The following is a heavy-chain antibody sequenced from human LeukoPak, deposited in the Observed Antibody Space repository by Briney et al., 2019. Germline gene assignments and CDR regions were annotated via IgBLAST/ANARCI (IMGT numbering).Heavy chain of an antibody. CDR2: IYYSGST. J-gene: IGHJ4*02. D-gene: IGHD6-19*01. CDR1: GGSISSSSYY. CDR3: ARVHAVAGIY. Sequence: KTSETLSLTCTVSGGSISSSSYYWGWIRQPPGKGLEWIGSIYYSGSTYYNPSLKSRATISVDTSKNQFSLKLSSVTAADTAVYYCARVHAVAGIYWGQGTLVTVSS. V-gene: IGHV4-39*07.